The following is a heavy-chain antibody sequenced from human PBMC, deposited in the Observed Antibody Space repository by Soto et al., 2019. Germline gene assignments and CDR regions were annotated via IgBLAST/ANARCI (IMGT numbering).Heavy chain of an antibody. D-gene: IGHD3-10*01. V-gene: IGHV3-23*01. CDR2: ISGSGGST. J-gene: IGHJ4*02. CDR3: AKDPQYYYGSGSSDFDY. CDR1: GFTFSSYA. Sequence: GGSLRLSCAASGFTFSSYAMSWVRQAPGKGLEWVSAISGSGGSTYYADSVKGRFTISRDNSKNTLYLQMNSLRAEDTAVYYCAKDPQYYYGSGSSDFDYWGQGTLVTVSS.